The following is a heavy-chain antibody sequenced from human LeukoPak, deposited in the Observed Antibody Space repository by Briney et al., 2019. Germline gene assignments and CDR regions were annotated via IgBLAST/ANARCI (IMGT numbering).Heavy chain of an antibody. V-gene: IGHV4-61*01. CDR2: IYYSGST. Sequence: NPSETLSLTCTVSGGSISSSSYYWSWIRQPPGKGLEWIGYIYYSGSTNYNPSLKSRVTISVDTSKNQFSLKLSSVTAADTAVYYCARADGYNRGLFDYWGQGTLVTVSS. CDR3: ARADGYNRGLFDY. J-gene: IGHJ4*02. D-gene: IGHD5-24*01. CDR1: GGSISSSSYY.